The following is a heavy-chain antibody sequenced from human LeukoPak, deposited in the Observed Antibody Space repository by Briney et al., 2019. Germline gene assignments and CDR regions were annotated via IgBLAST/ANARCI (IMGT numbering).Heavy chain of an antibody. V-gene: IGHV4-39*01. CDR1: GGSISSSSYY. D-gene: IGHD1-26*01. J-gene: IGHJ4*02. CDR3: ARHLGPIVGATFDY. CDR2: IYYSGST. Sequence: SETLSLTCTVSGGSISSSSYYWGWIRQPPGKGLEWIGSIYYSGSTYYNPSLKSRVSISVDTSKNQFSLKLSSVTAADTAVYYCARHLGPIVGATFDYWGQGTLVTVSS.